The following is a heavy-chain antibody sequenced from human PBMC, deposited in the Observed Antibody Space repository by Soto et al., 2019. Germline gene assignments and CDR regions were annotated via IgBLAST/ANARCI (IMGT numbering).Heavy chain of an antibody. Sequence: ASVKVSCKASGYTFTSYAMHWVRQAPGQRLEWMGWINAGNGNTKYSQKFQGRVTITRDTSASTAYMELSSLRSEDTAVYYCARDWVVPDGFDFWGQGPLVTASS. CDR3: ARDWVVPDGFDF. J-gene: IGHJ4*02. D-gene: IGHD2-2*01. CDR1: GYTFTSYA. CDR2: INAGNGNT. V-gene: IGHV1-3*01.